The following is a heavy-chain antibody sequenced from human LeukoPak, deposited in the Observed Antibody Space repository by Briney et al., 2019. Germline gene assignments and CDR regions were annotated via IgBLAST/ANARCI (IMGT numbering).Heavy chain of an antibody. CDR2: IYYSGST. CDR3: ARGHSSSWYYFDY. Sequence: SKTLSLTCTVSGGSISGYYWIWIRQPPGKGLERIGYIYYSGSTNYNPSLKSRVTISVDTSKNHFSLKLTSVTPADTAVYYCARGHSSSWYYFDYWGQGTLVTVSS. J-gene: IGHJ4*02. V-gene: IGHV4-59*01. CDR1: GGSISGYY. D-gene: IGHD6-13*01.